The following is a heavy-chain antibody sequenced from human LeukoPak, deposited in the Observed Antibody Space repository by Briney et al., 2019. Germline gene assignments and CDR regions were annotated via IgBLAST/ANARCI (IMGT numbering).Heavy chain of an antibody. J-gene: IGHJ4*02. D-gene: IGHD3-3*01. CDR1: GFTFSSYA. V-gene: IGHV3-21*01. CDR3: ARDHNDFWSGPY. Sequence: GGSLRLSCAASGFTFSSYAMSWVRQAPGKGLEWVSSISSSSSYIYYADSVKGRFTISRDNAKNSLYLQMNSLRAEDTAVYYCARDHNDFWSGPYWGQGTLVTVSS. CDR2: ISSSSSYI.